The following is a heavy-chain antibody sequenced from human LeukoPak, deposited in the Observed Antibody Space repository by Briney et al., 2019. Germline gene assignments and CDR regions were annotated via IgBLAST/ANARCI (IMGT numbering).Heavy chain of an antibody. Sequence: GGSLRLSCAASGFTFSRYSMNWVRQAPGKGLEGVSYISSSSSTIYYADSVKGRFTISRDNAKNSLYLQMNSLRDEDTAVYYCARYLTSSSWSRYYYYGMDVWGQGTTVTVSS. J-gene: IGHJ6*02. CDR1: GFTFSRYS. CDR3: ARYLTSSSWSRYYYYGMDV. CDR2: ISSSSSTI. V-gene: IGHV3-48*02. D-gene: IGHD6-13*01.